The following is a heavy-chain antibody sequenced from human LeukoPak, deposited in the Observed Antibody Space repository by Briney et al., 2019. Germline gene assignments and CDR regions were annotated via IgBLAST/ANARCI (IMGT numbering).Heavy chain of an antibody. CDR2: IYYSGST. D-gene: IGHD6-6*01. J-gene: IGHJ6*03. CDR3: ARHARSIAARPEGYYYYYMDV. Sequence: SETLSLTCTVSGGSISSSSYYWGWLRQPPGKGLEWIGSIYYSGSTYYNPSLKSRVTISVDTSKNQFSLKLSSVTAADTAVYYCARHARSIAARPEGYYYYYMDVWGKGTTVTVSS. CDR1: GGSISSSSYY. V-gene: IGHV4-39*01.